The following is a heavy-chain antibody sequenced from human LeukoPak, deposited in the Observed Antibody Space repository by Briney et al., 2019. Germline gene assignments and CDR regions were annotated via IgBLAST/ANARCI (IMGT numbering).Heavy chain of an antibody. Sequence: GGSLRVSCAASGFTFSSYSMNWVRQAPGKGLELVSSISSSSNYIDYADSVKGRFTISRHTARNSLYLQMNSLRAEDTAVYYCARTRYCSSSSCHIAFDIWGQGTVVTVSS. CDR2: ISSSSNYI. V-gene: IGHV3-21*01. CDR1: GFTFSSYS. J-gene: IGHJ3*02. D-gene: IGHD2-15*01. CDR3: ARTRYCSSSSCHIAFDI.